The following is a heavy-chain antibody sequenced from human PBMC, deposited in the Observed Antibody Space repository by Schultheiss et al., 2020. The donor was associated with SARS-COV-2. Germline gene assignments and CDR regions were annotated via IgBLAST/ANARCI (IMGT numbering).Heavy chain of an antibody. V-gene: IGHV3-21*01. Sequence: GGSLRLSCAASGFTFSSYSMNWVRQAPGKGLEWVSSISSSSSYIYYADSVKGRFTISRDNAKNSLYLQMNSLRAEDTAVYYCARDPGGYSYGPQYYFDYWGQGTLVTSPQ. CDR3: ARDPGGYSYGPQYYFDY. CDR2: ISSSSSYI. J-gene: IGHJ4*02. D-gene: IGHD5-18*01. CDR1: GFTFSSYS.